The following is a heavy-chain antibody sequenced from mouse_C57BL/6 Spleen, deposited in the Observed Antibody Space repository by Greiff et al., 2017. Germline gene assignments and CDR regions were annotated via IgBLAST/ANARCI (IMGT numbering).Heavy chain of an antibody. J-gene: IGHJ2*01. V-gene: IGHV1-53*01. CDR3: ARSGSSYPFDY. D-gene: IGHD1-1*01. Sequence: QVQLQQSGTELVKPGASVKLSCKASGYTFTSYWMHWVKQRPGQGLEWIGNINPSNGGTNYNEKFKSKATLTVAKSSSTAYMQLSSLTSEDSAVYYCARSGSSYPFDYWGQGTTLTVSS. CDR2: INPSNGGT. CDR1: GYTFTSYW.